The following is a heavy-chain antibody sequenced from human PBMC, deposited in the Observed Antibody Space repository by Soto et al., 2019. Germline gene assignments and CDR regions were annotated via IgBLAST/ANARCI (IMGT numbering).Heavy chain of an antibody. CDR2: ISYDGSNK. CDR1: GFTFSSYA. Sequence: QVQLVESGGGVVQPGRSLRLSCAASGFTFSSYAMHWVRQAPGKGLEWVAVISYDGSNKYYADSVKGRFTISRDNSKNTLYLQMNSLRAEDTAVYYCARVSGFLEWLPFFAPLDYWGQGTLVTVSS. V-gene: IGHV3-30-3*01. CDR3: ARVSGFLEWLPFFAPLDY. D-gene: IGHD3-3*01. J-gene: IGHJ4*02.